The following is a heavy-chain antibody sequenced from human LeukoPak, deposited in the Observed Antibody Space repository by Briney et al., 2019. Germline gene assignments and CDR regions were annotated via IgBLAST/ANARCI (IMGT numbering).Heavy chain of an antibody. CDR1: GDSINSYY. D-gene: IGHD5-12*01. V-gene: IGHV4-4*07. CDR2: VYTTVPA. Sequence: SETLSLICTVSGDSINSYYWSWFRLPPGKGLEWIGRVYTTVPARNNPSLKSRVALSFATSNHQLRRNRTSMTAADTAGYFFARQSKRGYDYDYWGQGTLVTVSS. J-gene: IGHJ4*02. CDR3: ARQSKRGYDYDY.